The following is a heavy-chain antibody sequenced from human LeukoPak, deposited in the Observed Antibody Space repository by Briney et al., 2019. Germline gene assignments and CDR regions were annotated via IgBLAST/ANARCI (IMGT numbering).Heavy chain of an antibody. J-gene: IGHJ4*02. D-gene: IGHD5-24*01. V-gene: IGHV4-34*01. CDR1: GGSFSGYY. CDR2: INHSGST. CDR3: ARHRGDGYNYYFDY. Sequence: SETLSLTCAVYGGSFSGYYWSWIRQPPGKGLEWIGEINHSGSTNCNPSLKSRVTISVDTSKNQFSLKLSSVTAADTAVYYCARHRGDGYNYYFDYWGQGTLVTVSS.